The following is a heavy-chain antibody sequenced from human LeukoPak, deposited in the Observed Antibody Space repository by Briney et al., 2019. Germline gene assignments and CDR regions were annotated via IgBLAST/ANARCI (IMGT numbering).Heavy chain of an antibody. D-gene: IGHD3-22*01. CDR3: ARGPYYYDSSGYYPPDY. CDR1: GFTFSSYS. Sequence: GGSLRLSCAASGFTFSSYSMNWVRQAPGKGLEWVSYISSSSSTIYYADSVKGRFTISRDNAKNSLYLQMNSLRAEDTAVYYCARGPYYYDSSGYYPPDYWGQGTLVTVSS. V-gene: IGHV3-48*04. CDR2: ISSSSSTI. J-gene: IGHJ4*02.